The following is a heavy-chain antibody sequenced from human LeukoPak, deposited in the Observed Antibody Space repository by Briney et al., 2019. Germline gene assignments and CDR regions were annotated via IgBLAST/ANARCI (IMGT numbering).Heavy chain of an antibody. Sequence: GGSLRLSCAASGFTFSNYIMTWVRQAPGKGLEWVSAISGSGGSTYYADSVKGRFTISRDNSKNTLYLQMNSLRAEDTAVYYCAKGTTPIAVAGYFDYWGQGDLVTVSS. CDR2: ISGSGGST. V-gene: IGHV3-23*01. CDR1: GFTFSNYI. D-gene: IGHD6-19*01. CDR3: AKGTTPIAVAGYFDY. J-gene: IGHJ4*02.